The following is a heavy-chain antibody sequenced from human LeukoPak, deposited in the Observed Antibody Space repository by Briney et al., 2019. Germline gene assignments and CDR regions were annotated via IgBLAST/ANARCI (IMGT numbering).Heavy chain of an antibody. CDR3: ARSNYYYYYMDV. J-gene: IGHJ6*03. V-gene: IGHV1-2*02. CDR1: GYTFNGYY. Sequence: GASVKVSCKASGYTFNGYYIHWVRQAPGQGLEWMGWINPNSGGTNYAQKFQGRVTMTRDTSISTAYMELSRLRSDDTAVYYCARSNYYYYYMDVWGKGTTVTVSS. CDR2: INPNSGGT.